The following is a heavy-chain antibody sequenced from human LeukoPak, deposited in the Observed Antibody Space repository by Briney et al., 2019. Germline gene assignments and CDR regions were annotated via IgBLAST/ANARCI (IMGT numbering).Heavy chain of an antibody. J-gene: IGHJ2*01. V-gene: IGHV1-2*02. Sequence: ASVKVSCKASGYTFTGYYLHWVRQAPGQGLEWMGWINPNSGGTNYARKFQGRVTMTRNSSITTAYMDLSDLTSEDTAVYYCARIHMTTVTTSLDWYFDLWGRGTLVTVSS. CDR3: ARIHMTTVTTSLDWYFDL. CDR2: INPNSGGT. CDR1: GYTFTGYY. D-gene: IGHD4-17*01.